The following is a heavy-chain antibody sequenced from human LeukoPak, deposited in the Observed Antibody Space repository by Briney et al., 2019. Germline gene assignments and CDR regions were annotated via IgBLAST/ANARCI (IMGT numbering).Heavy chain of an antibody. CDR1: GFTFSSYW. V-gene: IGHV3-74*01. Sequence: GGSLRLSCAASGFTFSSYWMSWVRQAPGQGLEWVSRINSDGSSTSYADSVKGRFTISRDNAKNTLYLQMNSLRAEDTAVYYCARDRSPGNFDYWGQGTLVTVSS. D-gene: IGHD3-10*01. CDR2: INSDGSST. J-gene: IGHJ4*02. CDR3: ARDRSPGNFDY.